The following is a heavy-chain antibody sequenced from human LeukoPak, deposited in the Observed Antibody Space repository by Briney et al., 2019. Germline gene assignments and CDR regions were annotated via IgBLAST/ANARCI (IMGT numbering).Heavy chain of an antibody. CDR3: WGITVVRGVIIPQDY. D-gene: IGHD3-10*01. J-gene: IGHJ4*02. CDR2: ISSNGGST. V-gene: IGHV3-64D*06. Sequence: PGGSLRLSCSASGFTFSSYAMHWVRQAPGKGLEYVSAISSNGGSTYYADSVKGRFTISRDNSKNTLYLQMSSLRAEDTAVYYCWGITVVRGVIIPQDYWGQGTLVTVSS. CDR1: GFTFSSYA.